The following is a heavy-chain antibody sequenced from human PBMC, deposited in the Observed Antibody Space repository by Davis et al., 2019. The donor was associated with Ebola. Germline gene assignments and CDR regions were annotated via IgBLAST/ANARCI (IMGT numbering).Heavy chain of an antibody. V-gene: IGHV4-34*01. CDR3: ARGRLLWFGELFP. J-gene: IGHJ5*02. D-gene: IGHD3-10*01. CDR1: GGSFSGYY. Sequence: SETLSLTCAVYGGSFSGYYWSWIRQPPGKGLEWIGEINHSGSTNYNPSLKSRVTISVDTSKNQFSLKLSSVTAADTVVYYCARGRLLWFGELFPWGQGTLVTVSS. CDR2: INHSGST.